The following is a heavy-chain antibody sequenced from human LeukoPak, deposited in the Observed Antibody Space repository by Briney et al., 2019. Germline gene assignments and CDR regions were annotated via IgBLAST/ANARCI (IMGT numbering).Heavy chain of an antibody. Sequence: ASVKVSCKASGYTFTSYDINWVRQATGQGLEWMGWMNPNSGNTGYAQKFQGRVTMTRNTSISTAYMELSSLRSEDTAVYYCARGLRSLLGYCSGGSCQTTEFDYWGQGTLVTASP. V-gene: IGHV1-8*01. CDR3: ARGLRSLLGYCSGGSCQTTEFDY. CDR1: GYTFTSYD. D-gene: IGHD2-15*01. J-gene: IGHJ4*02. CDR2: MNPNSGNT.